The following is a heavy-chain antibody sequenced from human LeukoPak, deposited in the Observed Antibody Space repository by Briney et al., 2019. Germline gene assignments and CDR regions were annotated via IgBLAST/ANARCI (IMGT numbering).Heavy chain of an antibody. V-gene: IGHV1-69*05. CDR3: ARDPLAVAGPFDY. CDR1: GGTFSSYA. Sequence: AASVKVSCKASGGTFSSYAISWVRQAPGRGLEWMGRIIPIFGTANYAQKFQGRVTITTDESTSTAYMELSSLRSEDTAVYYCARDPLAVAGPFDYWGQGTLVTVSS. CDR2: IIPIFGTA. D-gene: IGHD6-19*01. J-gene: IGHJ4*02.